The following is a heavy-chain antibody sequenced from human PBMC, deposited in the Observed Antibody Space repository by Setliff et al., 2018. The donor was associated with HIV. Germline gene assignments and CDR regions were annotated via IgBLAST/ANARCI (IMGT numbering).Heavy chain of an antibody. J-gene: IGHJ5*02. CDR1: GGSISSYY. Sequence: SETLSLTCTVSGGSISSYYWSWIRQPPGKGLEWIGYIYYSGSTNYNPSLKSRVTISGDTTKNQISLKLTSVTAADTAVYYCARGGRSTVTQWAWFDPWGQGTLVTVSS. V-gene: IGHV4-59*12. D-gene: IGHD4-17*01. CDR2: IYYSGST. CDR3: ARGGRSTVTQWAWFDP.